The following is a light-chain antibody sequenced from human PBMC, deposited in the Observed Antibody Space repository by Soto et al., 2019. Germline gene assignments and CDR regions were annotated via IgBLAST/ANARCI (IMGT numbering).Light chain of an antibody. J-gene: IGKJ5*01. CDR3: QQHGSSPIT. V-gene: IGKV3-20*01. Sequence: EVVMTQSPATLSVSPGEGVTLSCRASQGIGDTLAWYQHKPGQTPRLLIYGASSRATGIPDRFSGSGSGTDFTLTISRLEPEDFAVYYCQQHGSSPITFGQGTRLEIK. CDR1: QGIGDT. CDR2: GAS.